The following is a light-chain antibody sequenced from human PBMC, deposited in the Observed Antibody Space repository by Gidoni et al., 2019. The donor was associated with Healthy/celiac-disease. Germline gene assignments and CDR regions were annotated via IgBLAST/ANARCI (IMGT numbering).Light chain of an antibody. V-gene: IGLV3-1*01. J-gene: IGLJ2*01. Sequence: SYELTQPPSVSEAPGQTASITCAGYKLGDRTTRLYQQQPGHSPVLVIDQDSKRPSGTPERFSGSNSGNTATLTIRGTQAMDDAYYYCQAWYSSSVVFGGGTNLTVL. CDR2: QDS. CDR1: KLGDRT. CDR3: QAWYSSSVV.